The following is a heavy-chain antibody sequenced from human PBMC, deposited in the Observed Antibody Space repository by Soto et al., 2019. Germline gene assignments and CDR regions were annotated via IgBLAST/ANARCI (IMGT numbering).Heavy chain of an antibody. D-gene: IGHD6-13*01. CDR3: ADNIAGSDRTYTWFGP. CDR2: IYWVDDK. V-gene: IGHV2-5*02. CDR1: GFSLSTSGVG. J-gene: IGHJ5*02. Sequence: QITLKESGPTLVKPTQTLTLTCTFSGFSLSTSGVGVGWIRQPPGKALEWLALIYWVDDKPYSPSLKSRLTNSKDTAKNQVVLTMTNMDPAETATYYCADNIAGSDRTYTWFGPWGQGTLVTVSS.